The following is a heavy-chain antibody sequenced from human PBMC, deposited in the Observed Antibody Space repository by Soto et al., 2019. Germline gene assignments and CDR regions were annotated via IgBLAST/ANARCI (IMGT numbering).Heavy chain of an antibody. D-gene: IGHD2-2*01. J-gene: IGHJ6*02. CDR1: GFTFSSYA. Sequence: AGGSLRLSCVASGFTFSSYAMSWVRQAPGKGLEWVSAISGSGGSTYYADSVKGRFTISRDNSKNTLYLQMNSLRAEDTAVYYCAKRYCSSTSCYYYYYYGMDVWGQGTTVTVSS. CDR3: AKRYCSSTSCYYYYYYGMDV. V-gene: IGHV3-23*01. CDR2: ISGSGGST.